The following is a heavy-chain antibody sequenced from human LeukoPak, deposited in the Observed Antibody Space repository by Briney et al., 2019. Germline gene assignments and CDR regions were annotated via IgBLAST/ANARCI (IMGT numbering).Heavy chain of an antibody. D-gene: IGHD2-15*01. CDR3: ARQEYCSGGSCYTWFDP. CDR2: IYPADSDI. Sequence: GESLKISCKGPGYSINNYWIGWVRQMSGKGLEWMGIIYPADSDIRCSPSFQGQVTISADKSISTAYLQWSSLKASDTAMYYCARQEYCSGGSCYTWFDPWGQGTLVTVSS. V-gene: IGHV5-51*01. CDR1: GYSINNYW. J-gene: IGHJ5*02.